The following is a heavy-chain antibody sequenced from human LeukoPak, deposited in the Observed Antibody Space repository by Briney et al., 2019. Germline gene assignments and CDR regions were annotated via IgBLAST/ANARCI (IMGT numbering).Heavy chain of an antibody. CDR3: ARDFAGGFDY. CDR1: GFTFSSNE. V-gene: IGHV3-48*03. J-gene: IGHJ4*02. D-gene: IGHD2-15*01. Sequence: GGSLRLSCAASGFTFSSNEMNWVRQAPGTGLEWVSYISTGGGSISYAHSVKGRFTISRDNAKNSLYLQMNSLRAEDTALYYCARDFAGGFDYWGQGSLVTVSS. CDR2: ISTGGGSI.